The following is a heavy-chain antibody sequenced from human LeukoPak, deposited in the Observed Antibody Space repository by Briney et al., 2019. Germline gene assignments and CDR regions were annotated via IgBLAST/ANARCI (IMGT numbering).Heavy chain of an antibody. CDR2: INPNSGGT. J-gene: IGHJ6*02. D-gene: IGHD1-14*01. CDR1: GYTFTDYS. V-gene: IGHV1-2*04. CDR3: ARGVVPQDHPGYGMDV. Sequence: GASVKVSCKASGYTFTDYSMHWVRQAPGQGLEWMGWINPNSGGTNYAQKFQGWVTMTRDTSISTAYMELSRLRSDDTAVYYCARGVVPQDHPGYGMDVWGQGTTVTVSS.